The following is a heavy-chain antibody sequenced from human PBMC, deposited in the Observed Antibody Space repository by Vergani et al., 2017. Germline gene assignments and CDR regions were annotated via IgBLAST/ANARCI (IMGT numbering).Heavy chain of an antibody. V-gene: IGHV4-31*03. D-gene: IGHD3-10*01. J-gene: IGHJ3*02. Sequence: QVQLQEWGPGLVKPSQTLSLTCTVSGDSISSGGYFWSWIRQPPGKGLEWIGYISYSGSTYYNPSLKSRVSISVDTSKNQFSLKLSSVTAADTAIYFCARGVELPLDAFDIWGQGTMVTVSS. CDR2: ISYSGST. CDR3: ARGVELPLDAFDI. CDR1: GDSISSGGYF.